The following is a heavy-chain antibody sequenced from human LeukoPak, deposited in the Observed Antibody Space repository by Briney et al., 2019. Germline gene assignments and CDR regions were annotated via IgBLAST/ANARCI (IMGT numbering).Heavy chain of an antibody. CDR3: AREMVRDAFDI. J-gene: IGHJ3*02. CDR2: VSSSGTT. D-gene: IGHD2-8*01. Sequence: SETLSLMCTVSGGSISRDGHYWSWIRQYPGKGLESIGSVSSSGTTTYNPSLKSRVTISLDTSQNQFSLNLRSLTAADTAVYYCAREMVRDAFDIWGQGTMVTVSS. V-gene: IGHV4-31*03. CDR1: GGSISRDGHY.